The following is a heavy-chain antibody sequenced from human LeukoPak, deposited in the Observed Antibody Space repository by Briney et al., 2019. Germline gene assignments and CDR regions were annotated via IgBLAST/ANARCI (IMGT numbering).Heavy chain of an antibody. V-gene: IGHV4-61*02. CDR3: ATTPVTNNAFDI. CDR1: GGSINSGSYH. Sequence: SETLSLTCTVSGGSINSGSYHWSWIRQPAGKGLEWIGRIYTSGSTNYNSSLKSRVTISINTSKNQLSLKVTSVTAADTAVYYCATTPVTNNAFDIWGQGTMVTVSS. J-gene: IGHJ3*02. D-gene: IGHD4-17*01. CDR2: IYTSGST.